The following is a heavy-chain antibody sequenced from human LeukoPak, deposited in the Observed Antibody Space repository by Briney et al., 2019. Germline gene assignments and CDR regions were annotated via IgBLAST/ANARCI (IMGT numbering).Heavy chain of an antibody. D-gene: IGHD2-2*02. V-gene: IGHV3-21*01. CDR1: GFTFSSYS. CDR3: AREGCSSTSCYTYYYYYMDV. Sequence: GGSLRLPCAASGFTFSSYSMNWVRQAPGKGLEWVSSISSSSSYIYYADSVKGRFTISRDNAKNSLYLQMNSLRAEDTAVYYCAREGCSSTSCYTYYYYYMDVWGKGTTVTVSS. J-gene: IGHJ6*03. CDR2: ISSSSSYI.